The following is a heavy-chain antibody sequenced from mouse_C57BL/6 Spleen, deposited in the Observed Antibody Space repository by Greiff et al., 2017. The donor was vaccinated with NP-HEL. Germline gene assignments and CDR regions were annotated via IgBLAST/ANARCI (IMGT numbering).Heavy chain of an antibody. J-gene: IGHJ3*01. V-gene: IGHV14-1*01. CDR2: IDPEDGDT. CDR1: GFNIKDYY. Sequence: VQLKQSGAELVRPGASVKLSCTASGFNIKDYYMHWVKQRPEQGLEWIGRIDPEDGDTEYAPKFQGKATMTADTSSNTAYLQLSSLTSEDTAVYYCTKATVVATRAWFAYWGQGTLVTVSA. D-gene: IGHD1-1*01. CDR3: TKATVVATRAWFAY.